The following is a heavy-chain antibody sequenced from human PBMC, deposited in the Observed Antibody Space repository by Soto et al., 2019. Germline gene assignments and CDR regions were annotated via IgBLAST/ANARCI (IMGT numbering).Heavy chain of an antibody. CDR1: GFTFSSYG. J-gene: IGHJ4*02. CDR2: ISYDGSNK. V-gene: IGHV3-30*18. Sequence: QVQLVESGGGVVQPGRSLRLSCAASGFTFSSYGMHWVRQAPGKGLEWVAVISYDGSNKYYADSVKGRFTISRDNSQNTLYLQMNSLRAEDTAVYYCAKDEREQWLLGSFDCWGQGTLVTVSS. D-gene: IGHD6-19*01. CDR3: AKDEREQWLLGSFDC.